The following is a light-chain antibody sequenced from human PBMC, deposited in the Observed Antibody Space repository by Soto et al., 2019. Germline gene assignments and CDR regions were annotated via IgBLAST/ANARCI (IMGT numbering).Light chain of an antibody. J-gene: IGKJ4*01. Sequence: DIQMTQSPSSVSASVGDRVTITCRASQGINTWLAWYQQKPREPPKLLIYTTSNMQTGVPSRFSGSGSGTDFTLTITSLQPEDFATYYCQQANSFPLTFGGGTKVEIK. CDR2: TTS. CDR1: QGINTW. CDR3: QQANSFPLT. V-gene: IGKV1-12*01.